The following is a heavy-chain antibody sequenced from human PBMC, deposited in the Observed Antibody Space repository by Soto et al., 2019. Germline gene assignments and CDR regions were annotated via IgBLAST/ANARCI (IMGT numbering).Heavy chain of an antibody. V-gene: IGHV1-69*13. Sequence: KSRASVKVSCKASGGTFSSYAISWVRQAPGQGLEWMGGIIPIFGTANYAQKFQGRVTITADESTSTAYMELSSLRSEDTAVYYCARGHYFILTGYSPPYGMHVSGQGSTDT. J-gene: IGHJ6*02. CDR2: IIPIFGTA. CDR3: ARGHYFILTGYSPPYGMHV. CDR1: GGTFSSYA. D-gene: IGHD3-9*01.